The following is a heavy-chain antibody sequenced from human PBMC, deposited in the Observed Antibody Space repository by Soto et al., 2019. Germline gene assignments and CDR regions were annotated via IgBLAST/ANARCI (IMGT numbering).Heavy chain of an antibody. V-gene: IGHV4-59*01. CDR3: ARDSRAVAEFDY. CDR1: GGSISSYY. Sequence: SATLSLTCTVSGGSISSYYWSWIRQPPGKGLEWIGYIYYSGSTNYNPSLKSRVTISVDTSKNQFSLKLSSVTAADTAVYYCARDSRAVAEFDYWGQGTLVTVSS. J-gene: IGHJ4*02. CDR2: IYYSGST. D-gene: IGHD6-19*01.